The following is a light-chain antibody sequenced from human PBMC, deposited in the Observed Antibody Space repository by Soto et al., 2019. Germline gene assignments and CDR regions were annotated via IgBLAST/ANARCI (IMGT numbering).Light chain of an antibody. V-gene: IGLV2-14*01. J-gene: IGLJ1*01. Sequence: QSALTQSASVSGSPGQSITISCTGTSSDIGSYNFVSWYQQHPGKAPKLMIYDVSNRPSGVSTRFSGSKSGNTASLTISWLQAEDEADYYCKSFTTTGSLVFGTGTKVTVL. CDR1: SSDIGSYNF. CDR3: KSFTTTGSLV. CDR2: DVS.